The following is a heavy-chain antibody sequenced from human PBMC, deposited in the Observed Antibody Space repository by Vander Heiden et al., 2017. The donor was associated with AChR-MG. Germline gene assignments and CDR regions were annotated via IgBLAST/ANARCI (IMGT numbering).Heavy chain of an antibody. Sequence: QVQLVQSGAEVKKPGASVKVSCKASGYTFTSYAMHWVRQAPGQRLEWMGWINAGNGNTKYSQKFQGRVTITRDTSASTAYMELSSLRSEDTAVYYCARAIVREKDMVQGDYFDYWGQGTLVTVSS. D-gene: IGHD3-10*01. CDR2: INAGNGNT. V-gene: IGHV1-3*01. CDR3: ARAIVREKDMVQGDYFDY. J-gene: IGHJ4*02. CDR1: GYTFTSYA.